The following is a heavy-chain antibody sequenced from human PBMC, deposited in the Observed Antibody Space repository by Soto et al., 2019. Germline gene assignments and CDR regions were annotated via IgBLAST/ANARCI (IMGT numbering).Heavy chain of an antibody. D-gene: IGHD3-10*01. CDR2: INPNSGGT. CDR3: ARGFGEHYYYYYGMDV. V-gene: IGHV1-2*02. Sequence: QVQLVQSGAEVKKPGASVKVSCKASGYTFTGYYMHWVRQAPGQGLEWMGWINPNSGGTNYAQKLQGGVTMTRDTSISIAYMELGRLRSDDTAVDYCARGFGEHYYYYYGMDVWGQGTTVTVAS. CDR1: GYTFTGYY. J-gene: IGHJ6*02.